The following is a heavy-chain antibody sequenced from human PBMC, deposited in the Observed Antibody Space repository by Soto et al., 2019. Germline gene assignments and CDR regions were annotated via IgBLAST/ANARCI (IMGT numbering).Heavy chain of an antibody. D-gene: IGHD5-12*01. CDR3: ARLSGYSGYQYYYYYYMDV. V-gene: IGHV4-59*08. J-gene: IGHJ6*03. Sequence: SETLSLTCTVSGGSISSYYWSWIRQPPGKGLEWIGYIYYSGSTNYNPSLKSRVTISVDTSKNQFSLKLSSVTAADTAVYYCARLSGYSGYQYYYYYYMDVWGKGTTVTVSS. CDR1: GGSISSYY. CDR2: IYYSGST.